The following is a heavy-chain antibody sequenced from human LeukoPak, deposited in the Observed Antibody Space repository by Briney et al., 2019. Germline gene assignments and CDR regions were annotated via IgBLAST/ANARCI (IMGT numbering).Heavy chain of an antibody. CDR3: ARNYLCSVAGMMGNAFDM. J-gene: IGHJ3*02. Sequence: GGSLRLSCAASGFTFSSYSMNWVRQAPGKGLEWVSSISSSSSYIYYADSVKGRFTISRDNAKNSLYLQMNSLRAEDTAVYYCARNYLCSVAGMMGNAFDMWGQGTMVTVSS. CDR2: ISSSSSYI. CDR1: GFTFSSYS. V-gene: IGHV3-21*01. D-gene: IGHD6-19*01.